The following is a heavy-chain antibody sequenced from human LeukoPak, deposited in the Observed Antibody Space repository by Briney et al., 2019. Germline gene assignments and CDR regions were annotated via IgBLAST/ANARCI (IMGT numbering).Heavy chain of an antibody. V-gene: IGHV4-34*01. J-gene: IGHJ4*02. D-gene: IGHD2-2*01. Sequence: SETLSLTCAVYGGSFSGYYWSWIRQPPGKGLEWIGEINHSGSTNYNPSLKSRVTISVDTSKNQFSLKLSSVTAADTAVYYCARVYQSAEYYFDYWGQGNLVSVSS. CDR2: INHSGST. CDR3: ARVYQSAEYYFDY. CDR1: GGSFSGYY.